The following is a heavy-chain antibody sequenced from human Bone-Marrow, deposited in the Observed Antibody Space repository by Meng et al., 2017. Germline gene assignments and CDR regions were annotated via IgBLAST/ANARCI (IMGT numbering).Heavy chain of an antibody. V-gene: IGHV3-30-3*01. CDR3: ATGGAFYFDY. CDR1: GFSFSRYA. CDR2: VSPDGSNG. D-gene: IGHD4-17*01. Sequence: QVQLVESGGGVVPPGGSLRLYCAASGFSFSRYALHWIRQAPGEGLECVAVVSPDGSNGYYADSVNGRFTISRDNSKNTYYLQMNSLRSEDTAVYYCATGGAFYFDYWGQGALVTVSS. J-gene: IGHJ4*02.